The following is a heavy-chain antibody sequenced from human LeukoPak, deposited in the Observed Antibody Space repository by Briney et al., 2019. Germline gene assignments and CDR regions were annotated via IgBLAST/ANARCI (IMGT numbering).Heavy chain of an antibody. J-gene: IGHJ6*02. CDR3: ARDHEMGGMDV. D-gene: IGHD5-24*01. CDR2: IILILGIA. CDR1: GGTFSSYT. V-gene: IGHV1-69*04. Sequence: GSSVKVSCKASGGTFSSYTTSWVRQAPGQGLEWMGRIILILGIANYAQKFQGRVTITADKSTSTAYMELSSLRSEDTAVYYCARDHEMGGMDVWGQGTTVTVSS.